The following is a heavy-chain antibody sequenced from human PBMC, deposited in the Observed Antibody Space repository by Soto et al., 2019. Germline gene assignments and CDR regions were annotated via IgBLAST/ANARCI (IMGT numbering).Heavy chain of an antibody. J-gene: IGHJ5*02. D-gene: IGHD3-10*01. CDR2: ISAYNGNT. CDR3: ARDLDYGSGSYRWSDP. CDR1: GYTFTSYG. V-gene: IGHV1-18*04. Sequence: QVQLVQSGAEVKKPGASVKVSCKASGYTFTSYGISWVRQAPGQGLEWMGWISAYNGNTNYAQKVQGRVTMTTDTSTSSAYMELRSLRSDDTAVYYCARDLDYGSGSYRWSDPWGQGTLVTVSS.